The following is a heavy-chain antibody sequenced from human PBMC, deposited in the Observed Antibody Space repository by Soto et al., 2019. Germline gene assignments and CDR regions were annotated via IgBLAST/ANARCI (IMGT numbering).Heavy chain of an antibody. J-gene: IGHJ4*02. CDR3: ARGYSSGWFPLDY. CDR2: ISSGSSYM. CDR1: GFTFSDYS. V-gene: IGHV3-21*01. Sequence: LXLSCAVSGFTFSDYSMNWVRQAPGKGLEWVSSISSGSSYMYYADSVKGRLTIYRDNDKNSLYLQMNSLRAEETAVYYCARGYSSGWFPLDYWGQGSLVTVSS. D-gene: IGHD6-19*01.